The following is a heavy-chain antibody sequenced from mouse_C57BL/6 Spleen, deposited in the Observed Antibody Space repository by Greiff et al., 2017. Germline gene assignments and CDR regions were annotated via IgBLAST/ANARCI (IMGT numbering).Heavy chain of an antibody. J-gene: IGHJ2*01. Sequence: QVQLQQPGAELVRPGSSVKLSCKASGYTFTSYWMHWVKQRPIQGLEWIGNIDPSDSETHYNQKFKDKATLTVDKSSSTAYMQLSSLTSEDSAVYYCARSRTTVVPHDCDDWGQGTTLTVSS. CDR1: GYTFTSYW. D-gene: IGHD1-1*01. V-gene: IGHV1-52*01. CDR3: ARSRTTVVPHDCDD. CDR2: IDPSDSET.